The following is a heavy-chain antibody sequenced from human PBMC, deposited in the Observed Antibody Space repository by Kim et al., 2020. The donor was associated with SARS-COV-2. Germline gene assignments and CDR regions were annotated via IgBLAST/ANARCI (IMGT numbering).Heavy chain of an antibody. Sequence: SMKGRFTISRDDSKNTAYLQMNSLKTEDTAVYYCTRPVGYCSGGSCYYAYWGQGTLVTVSS. CDR3: TRPVGYCSGGSCYYAY. D-gene: IGHD2-15*01. V-gene: IGHV3-73*01. J-gene: IGHJ4*02.